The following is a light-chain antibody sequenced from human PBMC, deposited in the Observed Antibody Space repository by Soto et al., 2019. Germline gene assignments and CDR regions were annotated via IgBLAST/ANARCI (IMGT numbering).Light chain of an antibody. CDR2: GAS. V-gene: IGKV3-15*01. J-gene: IGKJ2*01. Sequence: EVVMTQSPATLSVSPGERATLSCRASQSIRNNLAWYQQRPGQSPRLLISGASTRATGIPARFSGSGSGTEFTLPIRRWQSEDFAIYYCRHYNAWRITFGQGT. CDR3: RHYNAWRIT. CDR1: QSIRNN.